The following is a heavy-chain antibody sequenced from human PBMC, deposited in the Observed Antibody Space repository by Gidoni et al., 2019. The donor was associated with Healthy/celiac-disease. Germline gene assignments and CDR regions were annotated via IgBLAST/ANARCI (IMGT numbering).Heavy chain of an antibody. CDR2: ISGSGGST. D-gene: IGHD2-2*01. V-gene: IGHV3-23*01. J-gene: IGHJ4*02. CDR3: AKGLGPAAIEAFDY. Sequence: FSSYAMSWVRQAPGKGLEWVSAISGSGGSTYYADSVKGRFTISRDNSKNTLYLQMNSLRAEDTAVYYCAKGLGPAAIEAFDYWGQGTLVTVSS. CDR1: FSSYA.